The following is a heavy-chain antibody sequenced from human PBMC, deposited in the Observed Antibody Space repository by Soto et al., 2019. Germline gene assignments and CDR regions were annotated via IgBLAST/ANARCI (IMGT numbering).Heavy chain of an antibody. Sequence: GASVKVSCKVSGYTLTELSMHWVRQAPGKGLEWMGGFDPEDGETIYTQKFQGRVTMTEDTSTDTAYMELSSLRSEDTAVYYCATVIAVAGPVVYGWFDPWGQGTQVTVSS. D-gene: IGHD6-19*01. CDR3: ATVIAVAGPVVYGWFDP. J-gene: IGHJ5*02. CDR1: GYTLTELS. CDR2: FDPEDGET. V-gene: IGHV1-24*01.